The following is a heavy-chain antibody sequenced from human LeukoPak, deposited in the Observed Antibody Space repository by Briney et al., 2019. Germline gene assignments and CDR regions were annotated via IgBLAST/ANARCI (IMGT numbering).Heavy chain of an antibody. CDR3: AKNLLQQLPPYYYYGMDV. V-gene: IGHV3-30*18. D-gene: IGHD6-13*01. Sequence: PGRSLRLSCAASGFTFRSYGMHWVRQAPGKGLEWVAVISYDGSNKYYADSVKGRFTISRDNSKNTLYLQMNSLRAEDTAVYYCAKNLLQQLPPYYYYGMDVWGQGTTVTVSS. CDR1: GFTFRSYG. CDR2: ISYDGSNK. J-gene: IGHJ6*02.